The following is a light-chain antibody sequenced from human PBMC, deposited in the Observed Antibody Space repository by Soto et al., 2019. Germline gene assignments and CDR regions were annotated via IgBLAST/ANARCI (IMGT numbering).Light chain of an antibody. V-gene: IGLV2-14*01. CDR3: SSFTTSKTRV. J-gene: IGLJ3*02. CDR2: EVS. CDR1: SSDVGAYDY. Sequence: QSALTQPASVSGSPGQSITISCTGTSSDVGAYDYVSWYQQHPGKAPKFMLYEVSNQPSGLSDRFSGSKSGITASLTISGLQAEDEADYYCSSFTTSKTRVFGGGTKVAVL.